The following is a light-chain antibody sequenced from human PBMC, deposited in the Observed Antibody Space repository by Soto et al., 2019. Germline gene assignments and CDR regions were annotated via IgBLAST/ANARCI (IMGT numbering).Light chain of an antibody. CDR2: DAS. CDR3: QQYGSAPT. V-gene: IGKV3D-20*01. CDR1: QSVNNYY. J-gene: IGKJ1*01. Sequence: IVLTQSPDTLSLSPGERATLSCGASQSVNNYYLAWYQQKPGQAPRLLIYDASTRATGIPDRFSGSGSGKDFLLTISRMEPEDFAVYYCQQYGSAPTFGQGTNVEIK.